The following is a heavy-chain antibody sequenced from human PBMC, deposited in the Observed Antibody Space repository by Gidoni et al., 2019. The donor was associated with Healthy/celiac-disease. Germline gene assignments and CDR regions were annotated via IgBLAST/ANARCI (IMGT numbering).Heavy chain of an antibody. CDR3: ASRRGGYSYGYRDY. J-gene: IGHJ4*02. D-gene: IGHD5-18*01. V-gene: IGHV3-9*01. CDR2: ISWNSVSI. Sequence: EVQLVESGGGLVQPGRSLRLSCAASGFTFDDYAMHWVRQAPGKGLEWVSGISWNSVSIGYADSVKGRFTISRDNAKNSLYLQMNSLRAEDTALYYCASRRGGYSYGYRDYWGQGTLVTVSS. CDR1: GFTFDDYA.